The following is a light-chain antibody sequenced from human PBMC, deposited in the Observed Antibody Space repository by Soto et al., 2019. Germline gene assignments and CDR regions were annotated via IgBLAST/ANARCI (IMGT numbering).Light chain of an antibody. V-gene: IGLV1-40*01. CDR1: SSNIGAGYD. Sequence: QSVLTQLPSVSVAPGQRVTISCTGSSSNIGAGYDVHWYHQVPGTAPKLLVSTDNHRPSGVPDRLSASKSGASASLAITGLQAEDEAHYSCPSYDKTMTAYVCGTGTKVTVI. CDR2: TDN. CDR3: PSYDKTMTAYV. J-gene: IGLJ1*01.